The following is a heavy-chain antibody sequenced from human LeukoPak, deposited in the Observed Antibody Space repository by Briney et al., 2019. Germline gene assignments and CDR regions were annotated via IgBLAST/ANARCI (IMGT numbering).Heavy chain of an antibody. Sequence: GESLKIFCKGSGYSFTSYWIGWVRQMPGKGLEWMGIIYPGDSDTRYSSSFQGQVTISADKSISTAYLQWSSLKASDTAMYYCARRPTYYYDSSGREFDYWGQGTLVTVSS. J-gene: IGHJ4*02. V-gene: IGHV5-51*01. CDR1: GYSFTSYW. CDR2: IYPGDSDT. CDR3: ARRPTYYYDSSGREFDY. D-gene: IGHD3-22*01.